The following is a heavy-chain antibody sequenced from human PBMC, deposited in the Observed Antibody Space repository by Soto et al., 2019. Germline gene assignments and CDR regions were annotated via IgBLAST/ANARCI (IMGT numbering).Heavy chain of an antibody. V-gene: IGHV1-2*02. D-gene: IGHD3-10*01. Sequence: ASVKVSCKASGYTFTGYYMHWVRQAPGQGLEWMGWINPNSGGTNYAQKLQGRVTMTRDTSISTAYMELSRLRSDDTAVYYCARDLVEGGSYYPNYYYYYGMDVWGQGTTVTVSS. J-gene: IGHJ6*02. CDR1: GYTFTGYY. CDR2: INPNSGGT. CDR3: ARDLVEGGSYYPNYYYYYGMDV.